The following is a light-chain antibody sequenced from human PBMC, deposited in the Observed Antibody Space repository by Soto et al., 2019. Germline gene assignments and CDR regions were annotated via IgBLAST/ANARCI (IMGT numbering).Light chain of an antibody. Sequence: EIVLRQSPATLSLSPGERATLSCGASQSVCRDYLAGYQQKPGLAPRLISHGASIRATGIPDRFSGSGSGPDFTLITSRLEPADFAVYFCQQYASSPLTFGGGTEVEIK. CDR2: GAS. J-gene: IGKJ4*01. CDR1: QSVCRDY. CDR3: QQYASSPLT. V-gene: IGKV3D-20*01.